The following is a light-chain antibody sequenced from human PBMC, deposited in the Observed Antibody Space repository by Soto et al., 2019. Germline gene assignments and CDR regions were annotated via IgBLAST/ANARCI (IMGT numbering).Light chain of an antibody. Sequence: DIVMTQSPDSLAVSLGERATINCKSSQSVFYSPNNKNYLAWYQQKPGQPPKLLIYWASTRESGVPDRFSGSGSGTDFTLTISSLQAEDVAVYYCQQYYSTPPTFGPGTKVDIK. CDR2: WAS. V-gene: IGKV4-1*01. J-gene: IGKJ3*01. CDR1: QSVFYSPNNKNY. CDR3: QQYYSTPPT.